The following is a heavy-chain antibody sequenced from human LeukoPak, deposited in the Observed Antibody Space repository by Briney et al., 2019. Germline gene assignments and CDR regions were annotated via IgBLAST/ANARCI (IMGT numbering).Heavy chain of an antibody. V-gene: IGHV4-39*07. CDR3: ARAGSYYGSGPRFDP. CDR2: IYYSGST. Sequence: SETLSLTCTVSGGSISSSSYYWGWIRQPPGKGLEWIGSIYYSGSTYYNPSLKSRVTISVDTSKNQFSLKLSSVTAADTAVYYCARAGSYYGSGPRFDPWGQGTLVTVSS. CDR1: GGSISSSSYY. J-gene: IGHJ5*02. D-gene: IGHD3-10*01.